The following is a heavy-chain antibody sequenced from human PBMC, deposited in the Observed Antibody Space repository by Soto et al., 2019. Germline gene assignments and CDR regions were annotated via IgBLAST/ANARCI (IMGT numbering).Heavy chain of an antibody. V-gene: IGHV1-2*02. D-gene: IGHD3-16*01. CDR1: GYTFTGYY. CDR2: INPNNGGT. J-gene: IGHJ5*02. CDR3: ARVGLVTFGGYNPLDP. Sequence: DSVKVSCKASGYTFTGYYLHWVRQAPGQGLEWMGWINPNNGGTIYAQEFQGRVTMTTDTSSSTAYMELSSLRSDDTAVYYCARVGLVTFGGYNPLDPGGQGNRVTV.